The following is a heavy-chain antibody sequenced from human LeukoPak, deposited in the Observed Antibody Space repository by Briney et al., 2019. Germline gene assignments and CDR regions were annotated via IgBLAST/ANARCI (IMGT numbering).Heavy chain of an antibody. D-gene: IGHD6-6*01. CDR3: ASQAPCSSSSGRC. CDR2: ISSSSSYI. CDR1: GFTFSNYG. V-gene: IGHV3-21*01. Sequence: GGSLRLSCTASGFTFSNYGFHWVRQAPGKGLEWVSSISSSSSYIYYADSVKGRFTISRDNAKNSLYLQMNSLRAEDTAVYYCASQAPCSSSSGRCWGQGTLVTVSS. J-gene: IGHJ4*02.